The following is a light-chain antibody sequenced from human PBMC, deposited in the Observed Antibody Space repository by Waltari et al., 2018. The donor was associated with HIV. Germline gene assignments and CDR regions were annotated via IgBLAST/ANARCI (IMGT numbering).Light chain of an antibody. J-gene: IGLJ1*01. CDR1: ELGDKY. CDR3: QAWDSNTPYV. CDR2: QDT. V-gene: IGLV3-1*01. Sequence: SYALTQPPSLSVSPGQSATITCSGDELGDKYVCWYQQKPGQSPLLVIYQDTKRPSGIPERFSGSNSGNTATLTISGTQAVDEADYYCQAWDSNTPYVFGTGTKVSVL.